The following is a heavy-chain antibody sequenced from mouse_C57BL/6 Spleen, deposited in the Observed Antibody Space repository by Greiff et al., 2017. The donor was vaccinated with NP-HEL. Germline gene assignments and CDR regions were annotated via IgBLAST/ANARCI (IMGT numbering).Heavy chain of an antibody. J-gene: IGHJ1*03. V-gene: IGHV1-26*01. Sequence: EVQLQQSGPELVKPGASVKISCKASGYTFTDYYMNWVKQSHGKSLEWIGDINPNNGGTSYNQKFKGKATLTVDKSSSTAYMELRSLTSEDSAVYYCARRRYYIGVWGTGTTVTVSS. D-gene: IGHD2-12*01. CDR3: ARRRYYIGV. CDR2: INPNNGGT. CDR1: GYTFTDYY.